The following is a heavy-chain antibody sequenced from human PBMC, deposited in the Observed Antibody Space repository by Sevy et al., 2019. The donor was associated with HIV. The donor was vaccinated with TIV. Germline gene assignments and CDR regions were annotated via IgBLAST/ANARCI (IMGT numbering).Heavy chain of an antibody. V-gene: IGHV4-39*01. J-gene: IGHJ4*02. CDR1: GGSISSSSYY. D-gene: IGHD2-2*01. Sequence: SETLSLTCTVSGGSISSSSYYWGWIRQPPGKGLEWIGSIYYSGSTYYNPSLKSRVTISVDTSKNQFSLKLSSVTAADTAVYYCASGLDDAYPHLDYWGQGTLVTVSS. CDR2: IYYSGST. CDR3: ASGLDDAYPHLDY.